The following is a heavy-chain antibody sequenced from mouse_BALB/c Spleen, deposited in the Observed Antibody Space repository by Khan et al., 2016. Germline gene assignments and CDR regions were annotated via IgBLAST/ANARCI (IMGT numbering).Heavy chain of an antibody. Sequence: EVELVESGGGLVKPGGSLKLSCAASGFTFSSYGMSWVRQTPEKRLEWVATISGGGSYTYYPDSVKGRFTISRDNAKNNLYLQMSSLRSEDTALYYCARPMSTMIRTATSYGMDYWGQGTSVTVSS. J-gene: IGHJ4*01. D-gene: IGHD2-4*01. CDR2: ISGGGSYT. CDR1: GFTFSSYG. CDR3: ARPMSTMIRTATSYGMDY. V-gene: IGHV5-9-2*01.